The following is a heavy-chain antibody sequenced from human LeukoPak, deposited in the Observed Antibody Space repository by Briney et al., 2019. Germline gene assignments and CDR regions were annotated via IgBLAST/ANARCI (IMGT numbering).Heavy chain of an antibody. V-gene: IGHV3-33*01. D-gene: IGHD4-17*01. J-gene: IGHJ4*02. CDR2: IWYDGSNE. Sequence: PGRSLILSCAASGFIFSNYAMHWVRQAPGEGLEWVAVIWYDGSNEQYADSVKGRFTISRDNSKNTLYLQMNSLRAEDTALYYCARGLTTSDYWGQGTLVTVPS. CDR1: GFIFSNYA. CDR3: ARGLTTSDY.